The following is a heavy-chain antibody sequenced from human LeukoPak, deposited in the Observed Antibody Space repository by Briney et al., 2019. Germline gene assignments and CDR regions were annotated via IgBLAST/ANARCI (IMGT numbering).Heavy chain of an antibody. J-gene: IGHJ6*02. CDR1: GFTFSDFA. CDR3: AKFSPTPLLNYYYYGMDV. Sequence: GGSLRLSCAASGFTFSDFAMTWVRQAPGTGLEWVSCFSGTGGSTYYADSVKGRFTISRDNSKNTLYLQMNRLRAEDTTVYYCAKFSPTPLLNYYYYGMDVWGQGTTVTVSS. V-gene: IGHV3-23*01. CDR2: FSGTGGST.